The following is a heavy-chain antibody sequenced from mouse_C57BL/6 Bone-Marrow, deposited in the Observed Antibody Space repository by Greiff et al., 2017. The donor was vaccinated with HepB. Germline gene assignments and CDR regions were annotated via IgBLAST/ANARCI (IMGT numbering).Heavy chain of an antibody. CDR2: IYPRSGNT. CDR3: ANYYYGSGYWYFDV. J-gene: IGHJ1*03. Sequence: VKLQESGAELARPGASVKLSCKASGYTFTSYGISWVKQSTGQGLEWIGEIYPRSGNTYYNEKFKGKATLTADKSSSTAYMELRSLTSEDSAVYFCANYYYGSGYWYFDVWGTGTTVTVSS. V-gene: IGHV1-81*01. D-gene: IGHD1-1*01. CDR1: GYTFTSYG.